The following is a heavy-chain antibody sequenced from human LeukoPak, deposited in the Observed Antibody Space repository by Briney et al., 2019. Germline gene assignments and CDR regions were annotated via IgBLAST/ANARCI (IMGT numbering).Heavy chain of an antibody. CDR2: IIPIFGTA. D-gene: IGHD2-21*01. CDR3: ARAVWGMYHCGGECPYYFDY. J-gene: IGHJ4*02. Sequence: SVKVSCKASGGTFSSYAISWVRQAPGQGLEWMRGIIPIFGTANYAQKFQGRVTITADESTSTAYMELSSLRSEDTAVYYCARAVWGMYHCGGECPYYFDYWGQATLVTVSS. CDR1: GGTFSSYA. V-gene: IGHV1-69*13.